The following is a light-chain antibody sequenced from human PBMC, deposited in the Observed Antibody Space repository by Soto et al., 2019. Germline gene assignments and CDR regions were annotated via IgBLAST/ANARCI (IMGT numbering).Light chain of an antibody. J-gene: IGKJ2*01. V-gene: IGKV3-20*01. CDR1: QSVSNY. CDR3: QQYGTSPPYT. Sequence: ETVLTQSPGTLSLSPGESATLSCRASQSVSNYLAWFQQKPAQAPGLLIYGASSRATGIPDRFSGSGSGTDFTLTISRLEPEDFAVYYCQQYGTSPPYTFGQGTKLEI. CDR2: GAS.